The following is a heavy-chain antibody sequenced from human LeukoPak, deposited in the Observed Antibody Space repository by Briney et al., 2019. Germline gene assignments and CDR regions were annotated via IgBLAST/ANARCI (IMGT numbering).Heavy chain of an antibody. J-gene: IGHJ3*02. V-gene: IGHV3-30*03. D-gene: IGHD3-22*01. CDR2: ISYDGSNK. CDR1: GFTLTNYC. CDR3: ARLESGHYYDSSGYYFDAFDS. Sequence: GGSLRLSCAASGFTLTNYCLTWVRQAPGKGLEWVAVISYDGSNKYYADSVKGRFTISRDNPKNTLYMQMNSLRAEDTAVYYCARLESGHYYDSSGYYFDAFDSWGQGTMVTVSS.